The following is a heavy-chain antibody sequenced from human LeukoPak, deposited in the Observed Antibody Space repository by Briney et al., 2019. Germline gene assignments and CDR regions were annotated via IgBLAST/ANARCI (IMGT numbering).Heavy chain of an antibody. CDR2: ISNSGSAT. Sequence: PGGSLRLSCAASGFTFSSFWMSWVRQAPGKGLEWVSLISNSGSATYYADSVKGRFTISRDNSKNTLYLQMNSLRAEDTAVYYCARLGYGGNRWFDPWGQGTLVTVSS. D-gene: IGHD4-23*01. V-gene: IGHV3-23*01. J-gene: IGHJ5*02. CDR1: GFTFSSFW. CDR3: ARLGYGGNRWFDP.